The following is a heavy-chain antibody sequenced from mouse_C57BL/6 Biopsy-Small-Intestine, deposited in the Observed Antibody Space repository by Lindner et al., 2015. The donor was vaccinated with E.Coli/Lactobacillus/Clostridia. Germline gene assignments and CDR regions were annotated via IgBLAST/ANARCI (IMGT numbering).Heavy chain of an antibody. Sequence: VQLQESGPELVKPGASVKIPCKASGYTFTDYNMHWVKQSNGKSLEWIGVVYPNYGTTSYNQKFKGKATLTVDQSSSTAYMQLNSLTSEDSAVYYCASPDYDAGTWFAYWGQGTLVTVSA. V-gene: IGHV1-39*01. J-gene: IGHJ3*01. D-gene: IGHD2-4*01. CDR3: ASPDYDAGTWFAY. CDR2: VYPNYGTT. CDR1: GYTFTDYN.